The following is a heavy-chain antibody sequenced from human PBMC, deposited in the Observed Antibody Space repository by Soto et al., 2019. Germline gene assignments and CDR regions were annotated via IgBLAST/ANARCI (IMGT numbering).Heavy chain of an antibody. Sequence: GGSLRLSCAASGFTFSSYAMHWVRQAPGKGLEWVAVISYDGSNKYYADSVKGRFTISRDNSKNTLYLQMNSLRAEDTAVYYCARDPAVLLWFGELSFDYWGQGTLVTVSS. CDR2: ISYDGSNK. CDR1: GFTFSSYA. V-gene: IGHV3-30-3*01. J-gene: IGHJ4*02. D-gene: IGHD3-10*01. CDR3: ARDPAVLLWFGELSFDY.